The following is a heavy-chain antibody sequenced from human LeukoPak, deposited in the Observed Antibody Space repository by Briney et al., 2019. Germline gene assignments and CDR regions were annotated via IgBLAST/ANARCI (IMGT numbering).Heavy chain of an antibody. V-gene: IGHV4-39*01. Sequence: SETLSLTCTVSGASISSSSYYWGWIRQPPGKWLEWIGTIFYAGSTYYNPSLKSRVTMSVDTSKNQFSLKLNSVTAADTAVYYCVRQSGSVYVPVDYWGQGTLVTVSS. CDR1: GASISSSSYY. CDR3: VRQSGSVYVPVDY. CDR2: IFYAGST. J-gene: IGHJ4*02. D-gene: IGHD3-10*02.